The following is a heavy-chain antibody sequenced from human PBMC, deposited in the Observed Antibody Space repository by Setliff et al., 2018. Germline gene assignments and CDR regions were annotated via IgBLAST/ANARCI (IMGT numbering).Heavy chain of an antibody. Sequence: SETLSLTCTVSGGSISSSNYYWGWIRQPPGKGLEWIGSIYHRGSTYYNPSLKSRVTISVDTSNNHFSLNLSNVTAADTAVYYCASGLEFDYWGPGSLVTVSS. J-gene: IGHJ4*01. CDR3: ASGLEFDY. CDR2: IYHRGST. V-gene: IGHV4-39*02. CDR1: GGSISSSNYY. D-gene: IGHD1-1*01.